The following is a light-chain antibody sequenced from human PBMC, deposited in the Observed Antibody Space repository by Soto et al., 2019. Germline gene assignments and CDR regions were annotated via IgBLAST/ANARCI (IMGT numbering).Light chain of an antibody. Sequence: DIQMTQSPSSVSASVGDRVTITCRASQGISSRLAWYQQKPGKAPNLLIYAASSLQSGVPSRFSGSGSETDFTLTIGSLQPEDFASYYCQQSNSFPLSFGGGTKVEIK. J-gene: IGKJ4*01. V-gene: IGKV1-12*01. CDR2: AAS. CDR1: QGISSR. CDR3: QQSNSFPLS.